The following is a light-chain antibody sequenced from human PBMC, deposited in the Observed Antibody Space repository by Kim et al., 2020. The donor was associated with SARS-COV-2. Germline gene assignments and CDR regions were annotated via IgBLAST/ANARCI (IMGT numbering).Light chain of an antibody. CDR3: CSYAGSYTYV. V-gene: IGLV2-11*01. CDR2: EVN. Sequence: QSLTIASIATMRDVRVYPYSSCFKRHPNKPPKPLISEVNDRPSGVPDRFSASKSATTASLTISGLQPEDEADYYCCSYAGSYTYVFGTGTKVTVL. CDR1: MRDVRVYPY. J-gene: IGLJ1*01.